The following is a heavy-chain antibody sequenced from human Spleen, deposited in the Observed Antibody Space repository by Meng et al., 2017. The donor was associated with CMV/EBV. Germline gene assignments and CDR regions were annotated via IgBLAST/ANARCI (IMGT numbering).Heavy chain of an antibody. V-gene: IGHV3-73*01. CDR1: GFTFSGSA. J-gene: IGHJ4*02. CDR2: IRSKANSYAT. CDR3: AKDSLGIVMTTVVSYFDY. Sequence: GGSLRLSCAASGFTFSGSAMHWVRQASGKGLEWVGRIRSKANSYATAYAASVKGRFTISRDDSKNTAYLQMNSLRAEDTAVYYCAKDSLGIVMTTVVSYFDYWGQGTLVTVSS. D-gene: IGHD4-23*01.